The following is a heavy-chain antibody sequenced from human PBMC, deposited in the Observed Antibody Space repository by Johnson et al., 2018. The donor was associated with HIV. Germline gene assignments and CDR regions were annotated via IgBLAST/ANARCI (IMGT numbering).Heavy chain of an antibody. CDR3: AKEDYDGSGSYDAFDI. V-gene: IGHV3-30*02. Sequence: MQLVESGGGVVQPGGSLRLSCAASGFTFSSYGMHWVRQAPGKGLEWVAFIRYDGSNKYYADSVKGRFTISRDNSKNTLYLQMNSLRAEDTAVYYCAKEDYDGSGSYDAFDIWGQGTMVTVSS. CDR1: GFTFSSYG. D-gene: IGHD3-10*01. CDR2: IRYDGSNK. J-gene: IGHJ3*02.